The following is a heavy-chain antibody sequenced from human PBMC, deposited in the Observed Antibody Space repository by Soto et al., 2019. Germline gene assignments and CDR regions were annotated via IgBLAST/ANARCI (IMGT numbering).Heavy chain of an antibody. D-gene: IGHD1-26*01. CDR2: IYYSGST. V-gene: IGHV4-39*01. Sequence: QLQLQESGPGLVKPSETLSLTCTVSGGSISSSSYYWGWIRQPPGKGLEWIGSIYYSGSTYYNPSLKSRVTISVDTSKNQFSLKLSSVTAADTAVYYCARCRSGSYWWFDPWGQGTLVTVSS. J-gene: IGHJ5*02. CDR3: ARCRSGSYWWFDP. CDR1: GGSISSSSYY.